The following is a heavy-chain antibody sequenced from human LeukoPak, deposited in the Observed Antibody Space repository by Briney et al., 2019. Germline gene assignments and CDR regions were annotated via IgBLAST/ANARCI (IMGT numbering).Heavy chain of an antibody. CDR1: GFTFSNYG. Sequence: GGSLRLSCAASGFTFSNYGMSWVRQAPGKGLEWVSGISGSGGSTYYADSVKGRFTISRDNSKNTLFLQMNSLRAEDTAVYYCARVLEAASFDYWGQGTPVTVSS. J-gene: IGHJ4*02. D-gene: IGHD6-13*01. CDR3: ARVLEAASFDY. V-gene: IGHV3-23*01. CDR2: ISGSGGST.